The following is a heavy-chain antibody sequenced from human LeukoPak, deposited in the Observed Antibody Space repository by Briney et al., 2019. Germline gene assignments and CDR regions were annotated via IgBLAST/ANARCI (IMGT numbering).Heavy chain of an antibody. J-gene: IGHJ3*02. CDR1: GGSISSSSYY. Sequence: PSETLSLTCTVSGGSISSSSYYWGWIRQPPGKGLEWIGSIYYSGSTYYNPSLKSRVTISVDTSKNQFSLKLSSVTAADTAVYYCARPRQWLVAFDIWGQGTMVTVSS. CDR3: ARPRQWLVAFDI. D-gene: IGHD6-19*01. CDR2: IYYSGST. V-gene: IGHV4-39*01.